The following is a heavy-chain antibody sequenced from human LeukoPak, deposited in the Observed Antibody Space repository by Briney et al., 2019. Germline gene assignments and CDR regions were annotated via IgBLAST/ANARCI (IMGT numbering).Heavy chain of an antibody. CDR1: GFTFSTYD. D-gene: IGHD2-8*01. V-gene: IGHV3-48*03. J-gene: IGHJ2*01. Sequence: GGSLRLSCAASGFTFSTYDMNWVRQAPGKGLEWISHITSRATIIRYADSVKGRFTVSRDNAKNSLSLQLNSPRAEDTALYYCARGRYFSDGICYTTRFFDLWGRGTLVTVSS. CDR3: ARGRYFSDGICYTTRFFDL. CDR2: ITSRATII.